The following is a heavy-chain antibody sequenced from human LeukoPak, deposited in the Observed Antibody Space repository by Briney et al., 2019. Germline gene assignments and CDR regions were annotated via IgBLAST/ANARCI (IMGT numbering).Heavy chain of an antibody. J-gene: IGHJ4*02. D-gene: IGHD3-22*01. CDR3: TSYYYDSSGYYNFDY. CDR2: IYYSGST. CDR1: GGSISSYY. V-gene: IGHV4-59*01. Sequence: SGTLSLTCTVSGGSISSYYWSWIRQPPGKGLEWIGDIYYSGSTNYNPSLKSRVTISVATSKNQFSLKLSSVTAADTAVYYCTSYYYDSSGYYNFDYWGQGTLVTVSS.